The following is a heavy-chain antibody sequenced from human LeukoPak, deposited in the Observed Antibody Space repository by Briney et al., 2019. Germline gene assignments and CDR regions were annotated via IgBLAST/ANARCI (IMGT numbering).Heavy chain of an antibody. V-gene: IGHV4-38-2*02. CDR1: GYSISSGYY. CDR3: ARDPDGYKFFDY. D-gene: IGHD5-24*01. J-gene: IGHJ4*02. Sequence: SETLSLTCTVSGYSISSGYYWGWIRQPPGKGLEWIGSIYHSGSTYYNPSLKRRVTMSVDTSKNQFSLTLSSVTAADTAVYYCARDPDGYKFFDYWGRGSPVTVSS. CDR2: IYHSGST.